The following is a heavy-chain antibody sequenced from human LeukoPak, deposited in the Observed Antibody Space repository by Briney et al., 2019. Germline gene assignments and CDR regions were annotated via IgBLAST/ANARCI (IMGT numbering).Heavy chain of an antibody. V-gene: IGHV3-30*04. D-gene: IGHD1-1*01. Sequence: GGSLRLSCAASGFTFSSYAMHWVRQAPGKGLEWVAVISYDGSNKYYADSVKGRFTISRDNSKNTLYLQMNSLRAEDTAVYYCASSLDRSGKDYWGQGTLVTVSS. CDR1: GFTFSSYA. J-gene: IGHJ4*02. CDR3: ASSLDRSGKDY. CDR2: ISYDGSNK.